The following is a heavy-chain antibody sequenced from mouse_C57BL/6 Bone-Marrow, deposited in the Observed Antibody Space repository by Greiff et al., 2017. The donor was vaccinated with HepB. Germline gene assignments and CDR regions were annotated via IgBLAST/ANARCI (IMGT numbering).Heavy chain of an antibody. CDR3: ARSALGYTVDV. Sequence: QVQLQQSGAELARPGASVKLSCKASGYTFTSYGISWVKQRTGQGLEWIGEIYPRSGNTYYNEKFKGKATLTAAKSSSTAYMELRSLTSEDSAVYFCARSALGYTVDVWGQGNSVTVSA. CDR2: IYPRSGNT. CDR1: GYTFTSYG. V-gene: IGHV1-81*01. J-gene: IGHJ4*01. D-gene: IGHD4-1*01.